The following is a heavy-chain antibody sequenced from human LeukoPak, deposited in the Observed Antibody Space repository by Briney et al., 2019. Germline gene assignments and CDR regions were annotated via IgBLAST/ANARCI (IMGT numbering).Heavy chain of an antibody. CDR3: ARTTKYGGNSGDYFDY. V-gene: IGHV4-34*01. Sequence: SSETLSLTCAVYGGSFSGYYWSWIRQPPGKGLEWIGEINHSGSTNYNPSLKSRVTISVDTSKSQFSLKLSSVTAADTAVYYCARTTKYGGNSGDYFDYWGQGTLVTVSS. CDR2: INHSGST. D-gene: IGHD4-23*01. J-gene: IGHJ4*02. CDR1: GGSFSGYY.